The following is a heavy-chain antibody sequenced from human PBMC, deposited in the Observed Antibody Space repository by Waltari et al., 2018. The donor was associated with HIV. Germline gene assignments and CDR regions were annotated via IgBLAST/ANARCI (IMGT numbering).Heavy chain of an antibody. J-gene: IGHJ6*02. CDR3: ARGRISVAGTPYYYGMDV. CDR2: INHSGST. Sequence: QVQLQQWGAGLLKPSETLSLTCAVYGGSFSGYYWSWIRQPPGQGLEWIGEINHSGSTNYNPSLKSRVTISVDTSKNQFSLKLSSVTAADTAVYYCARGRISVAGTPYYYGMDVWGQGTTVTVSS. D-gene: IGHD6-19*01. V-gene: IGHV4-34*01. CDR1: GGSFSGYY.